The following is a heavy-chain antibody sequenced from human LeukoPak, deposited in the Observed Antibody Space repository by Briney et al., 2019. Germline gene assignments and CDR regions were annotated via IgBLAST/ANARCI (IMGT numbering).Heavy chain of an antibody. D-gene: IGHD6-19*01. CDR3: ARHRYSSAWSVVDY. V-gene: IGHV4-59*08. Sequence: PSETLSLTCTVSGGSISTYYWSCIRQPPGKGLEWIGNIYYSGSTNYNPSLKSRVTISVDTSKNQFSLKLTAVTAADTAVYYCARHRYSSAWSVVDYWGQGTLVTVSS. CDR2: IYYSGST. CDR1: GGSISTYY. J-gene: IGHJ4*02.